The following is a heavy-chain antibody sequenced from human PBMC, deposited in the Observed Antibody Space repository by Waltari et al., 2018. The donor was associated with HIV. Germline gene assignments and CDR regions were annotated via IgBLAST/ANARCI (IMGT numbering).Heavy chain of an antibody. J-gene: IGHJ5*02. Sequence: DSVKGRFTISRDNSKNNLYLQMNNLKMDDTAVYFCTKGAYDDSRSYYLFDQWGRGTPVTVSS. D-gene: IGHD3-10*01. V-gene: IGHV3-33*03. CDR3: TKGAYDDSRSYYLFDQ.